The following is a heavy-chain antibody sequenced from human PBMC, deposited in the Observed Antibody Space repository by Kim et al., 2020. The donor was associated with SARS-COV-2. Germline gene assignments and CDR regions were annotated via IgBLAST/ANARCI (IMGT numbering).Heavy chain of an antibody. CDR3: ARDPLLDGYNHGY. CDR1: GFTFSSYW. CDR2: IKQDGSEK. V-gene: IGHV3-7*01. Sequence: GGSLRLSCAASGFTFSSYWMSWVRQAPGKGLEWVANIKQDGSEKYYVDSVKGRFTISRDNAKNSLYLQMNSLRAEDTAVYYCARDPLLDGYNHGYWGQGTLVTVSS. J-gene: IGHJ4*02. D-gene: IGHD5-12*01.